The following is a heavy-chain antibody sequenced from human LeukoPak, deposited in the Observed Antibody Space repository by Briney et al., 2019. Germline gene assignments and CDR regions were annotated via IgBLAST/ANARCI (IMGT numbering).Heavy chain of an antibody. V-gene: IGHV4-4*02. CDR3: VRHGVEYTSDNWFDP. J-gene: IGHJ5*02. CDR2: ILHSGDT. Sequence: SETLSLTCAVSGGSISRSNWWSWVRQPPGKGLEWIGDILHSGDTNYNASLRSRLTISLDKSRNQFSLKLSSVTAADTALYYCVRHGVEYTSDNWFDPWGQGTLVTVSS. CDR1: GGSISRSNW. D-gene: IGHD6-25*01.